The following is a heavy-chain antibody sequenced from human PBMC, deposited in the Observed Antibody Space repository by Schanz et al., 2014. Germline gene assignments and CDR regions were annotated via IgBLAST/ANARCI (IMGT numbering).Heavy chain of an antibody. V-gene: IGHV3-30*04. CDR1: GFSFSTYA. Sequence: QVQLVESGGGVVQPGRSLRLSCAASGFSFSTYAMHWVRQAPGKGLEWVAVISYDGSHKDYADSVKGRFTISRDNSKNTLYLQMNSLKTEDTAVYYCARSPRMDVWGQGTMVTVSS. J-gene: IGHJ6*02. CDR3: ARSPRMDV. CDR2: ISYDGSHK.